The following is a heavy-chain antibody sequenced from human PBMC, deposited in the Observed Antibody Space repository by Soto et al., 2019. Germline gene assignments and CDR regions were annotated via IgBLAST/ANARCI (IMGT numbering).Heavy chain of an antibody. CDR2: IHTDGSNT. CDR1: GFTFSNYW. V-gene: IGHV3-74*01. CDR3: ARGPFYSISWLVY. Sequence: EVQLVESGGGLVQPGGSLRLSCAASGFTFSNYWMHWVRQAPGKGLVWVSRIHTDGSNTAYADSVKGRFTISRDNAKNTLYLQMNSLRAEDTAVYYCARGPFYSISWLVYWGQGALVTVSS. D-gene: IGHD6-13*01. J-gene: IGHJ4*02.